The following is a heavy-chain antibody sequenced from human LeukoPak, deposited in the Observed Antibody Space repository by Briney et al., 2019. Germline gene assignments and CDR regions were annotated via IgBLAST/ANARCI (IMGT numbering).Heavy chain of an antibody. CDR1: GFTFDDYA. V-gene: IGHV3-9*01. Sequence: PGRSLRLSCAAPGFTFDDYAMHWVRQAPGKGLEWVSCISWNSGSIGYADSVKGRFTISRDNAKNSLYLQMNSLRAEDTALYYCAKDIVGAARYYFDYWGQGTLVTVSS. CDR3: AKDIVGAARYYFDY. D-gene: IGHD1-26*01. J-gene: IGHJ4*02. CDR2: ISWNSGSI.